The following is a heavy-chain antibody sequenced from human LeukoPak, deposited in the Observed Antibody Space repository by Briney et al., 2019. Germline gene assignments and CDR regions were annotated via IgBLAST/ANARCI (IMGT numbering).Heavy chain of an antibody. CDR2: INPNSGGT. J-gene: IGHJ4*02. Sequence: GASVKVSCKTSGYNFNDYYMHWVRQAPGQGLEWMGWINPNSGGTNYAQKFQGRVTMTRDTSITTAYMELSRLRSDDTVVYYCARDSNPRVATIVYYWGQGTLVTVSS. D-gene: IGHD5-12*01. CDR3: ARDSNPRVATIVYY. CDR1: GYNFNDYY. V-gene: IGHV1-2*02.